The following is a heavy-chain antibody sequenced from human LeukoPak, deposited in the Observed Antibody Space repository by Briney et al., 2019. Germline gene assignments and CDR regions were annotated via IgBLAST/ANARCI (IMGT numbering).Heavy chain of an antibody. V-gene: IGHV1-2*06. Sequence: ASVKVSCKASGYIFSGYYIHWVRQAPGQGLEWMGRINPNSGDTNYIQKVQGRVTMTRDTSMRTAYIDLMSLKSEDTAVYYCARDRGSGGNHSDYWGQGTLVTVSS. D-gene: IGHD3-16*01. J-gene: IGHJ4*02. CDR2: INPNSGDT. CDR1: GYIFSGYY. CDR3: ARDRGSGGNHSDY.